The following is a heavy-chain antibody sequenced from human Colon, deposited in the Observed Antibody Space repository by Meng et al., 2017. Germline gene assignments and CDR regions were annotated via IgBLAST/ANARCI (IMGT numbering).Heavy chain of an antibody. CDR2: ISSSGKII. V-gene: IGHV3-11*01. J-gene: IGHJ4*02. CDR3: ARDHGTGLDH. Sequence: QVQVVESGGGLVKPGGSLRLACAASGFTFRDSYMTWIRQAPGKGLEWVSHISSSGKIIDYADSVKGRFTISRDNANNSLYLQMDSLTADDTAVYYCARDHGTGLDHWGQGALVTVSS. D-gene: IGHD1-14*01. CDR1: GFTFRDSY.